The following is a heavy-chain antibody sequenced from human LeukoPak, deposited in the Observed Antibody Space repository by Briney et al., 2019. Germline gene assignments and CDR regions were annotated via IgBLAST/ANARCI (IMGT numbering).Heavy chain of an antibody. J-gene: IGHJ3*02. Sequence: GGSLRLSCAASGFTFSSYWMSWVRQAPGKGLEWVANIKQDGSEKYYVDSVKGRFTISRDNAKNSLYLQMNSLRAEDTAVYYCARGDSSGLKLDDAFDIWGQGTMVTVSS. D-gene: IGHD3-22*01. CDR1: GFTFSSYW. CDR3: ARGDSSGLKLDDAFDI. CDR2: IKQDGSEK. V-gene: IGHV3-7*03.